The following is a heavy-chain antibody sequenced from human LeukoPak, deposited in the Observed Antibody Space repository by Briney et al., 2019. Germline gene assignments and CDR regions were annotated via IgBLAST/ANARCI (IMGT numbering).Heavy chain of an antibody. Sequence: GGSLRLSCAASGFTFSSYSMNWVRQAPGKGLEWVSSISSSSSYIYYADSVKGRFTISRDNAKNSLYLQMNSLRAEDTAVYYCARVMVVVAASPLGAFDIWGQGTMVTVSS. D-gene: IGHD2-15*01. CDR1: GFTFSSYS. J-gene: IGHJ3*02. CDR3: ARVMVVVAASPLGAFDI. CDR2: ISSSSSYI. V-gene: IGHV3-21*01.